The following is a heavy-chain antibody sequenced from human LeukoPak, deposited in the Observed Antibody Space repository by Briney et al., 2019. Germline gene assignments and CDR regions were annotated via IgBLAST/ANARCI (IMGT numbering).Heavy chain of an antibody. Sequence: GASVKVSCKASGCTFTDYYMHWVRQAPGQGLEWMGWINPNSGGTNYAQKFQGRVTMTRDTSISTAYMELSRLRSDDTAVYYCARAGLGYCSGGSCLPLDYWGQGTLVTVSS. V-gene: IGHV1-2*02. CDR2: INPNSGGT. D-gene: IGHD2-15*01. CDR3: ARAGLGYCSGGSCLPLDY. J-gene: IGHJ4*02. CDR1: GCTFTDYY.